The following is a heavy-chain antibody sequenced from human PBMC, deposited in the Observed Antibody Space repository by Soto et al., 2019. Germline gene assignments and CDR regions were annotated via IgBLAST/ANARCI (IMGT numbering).Heavy chain of an antibody. Sequence: GESLRISCKGCGYSFTSYWIVWVRQMPGKGLEWMGIIYPGDSDTRYSPSFQGQVTISADKSISTAYLQWSSLNASDTAMYYCARHYYSSSVIDAFDIWGQGTMVT. V-gene: IGHV5-51*01. CDR3: ARHYYSSSVIDAFDI. J-gene: IGHJ3*02. CDR1: GYSFTSYW. D-gene: IGHD6-13*01. CDR2: IYPGDSDT.